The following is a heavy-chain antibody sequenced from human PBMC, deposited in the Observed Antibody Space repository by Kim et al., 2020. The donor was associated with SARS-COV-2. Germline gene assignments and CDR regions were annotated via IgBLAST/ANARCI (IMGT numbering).Heavy chain of an antibody. V-gene: IGHV1-46*01. D-gene: IGHD2-2*01. CDR2: INPSGGST. CDR3: ARGGGIVPAALYYFDY. CDR1: RYTFTSYY. Sequence: ASVKVSCKASRYTFTSYYLHWVRQAPGQGLEWMGIINPSGGSTSYAQKFQGRVTMTRDTSTSTVFMELSSLRSEDTAVYYCARGGGIVPAALYYFDYWGQGTLVTVSS. J-gene: IGHJ4*02.